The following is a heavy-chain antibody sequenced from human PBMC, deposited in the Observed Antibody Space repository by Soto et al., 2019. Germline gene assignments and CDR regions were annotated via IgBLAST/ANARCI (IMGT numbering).Heavy chain of an antibody. D-gene: IGHD2-2*01. J-gene: IGHJ4*02. CDR3: ARDLNGPQPLDY. Sequence: EASVKVSCKASGGTFSSYAISWVRQAPGQGLEWMGGIIPIFGTANYAQKFQGRVTITVDESTSTAYMELSSLRSEDTAVYYCARDLNGPQPLDYWGQGTLVTVSS. CDR1: GGTFSSYA. CDR2: IIPIFGTA. V-gene: IGHV1-69*13.